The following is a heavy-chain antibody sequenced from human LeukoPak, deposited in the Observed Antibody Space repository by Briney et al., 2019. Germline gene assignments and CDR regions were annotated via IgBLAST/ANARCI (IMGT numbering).Heavy chain of an antibody. CDR1: GGSIRSSYYY. D-gene: IGHD3-16*02. CDR3: ARGLSAVVY. J-gene: IGHJ4*02. Sequence: PSETLSLTCTVSGGSIRSSYYYWGWIRQPPGKGLGWIGSIYDSGSTYYNPSLKSRVTISVDTSKNQFSLKLNSVTAADTAVYYCARGLSAVVYWGQGTLVTVSS. CDR2: IYDSGST. V-gene: IGHV4-39*01.